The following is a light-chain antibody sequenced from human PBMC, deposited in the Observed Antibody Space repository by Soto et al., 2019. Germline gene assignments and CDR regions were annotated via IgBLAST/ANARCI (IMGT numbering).Light chain of an antibody. J-gene: IGLJ2*01. V-gene: IGLV1-40*01. CDR3: QSYDTSLSGVI. Sequence: QSVLTQTPSVSGAPGQKITMSCTGSSSNIGAGYDVHWYQQVPGAAPRPLIYADNNRPSGVPDRFSASKSGTLASLAITGLQIEDEANYYCQSYDTSLSGVIFGAGTNLTVL. CDR1: SSNIGAGYD. CDR2: ADN.